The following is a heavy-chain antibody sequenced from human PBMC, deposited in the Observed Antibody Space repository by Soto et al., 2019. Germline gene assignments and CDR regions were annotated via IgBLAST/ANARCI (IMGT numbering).Heavy chain of an antibody. CDR3: ARGLPPTYCTNGVCAPDY. J-gene: IGHJ4*02. Sequence: ASVNVSCKASGYTFTGYYMHWVRQAPGQGLEWMGWINPNSGGTNYAQKFQGWVTMTRDTSISTAYMELSRLRSDDTAVYYCARGLPPTYCTNGVCAPDYWGQGTLVTVSS. D-gene: IGHD2-8*01. CDR1: GYTFTGYY. CDR2: INPNSGGT. V-gene: IGHV1-2*04.